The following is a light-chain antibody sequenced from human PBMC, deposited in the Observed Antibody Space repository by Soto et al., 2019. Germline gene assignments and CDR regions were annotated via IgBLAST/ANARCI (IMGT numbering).Light chain of an antibody. CDR3: KQFNTWT. CDR2: KAF. J-gene: IGKJ1*01. Sequence: DTQMTQSPSTPSASVGDRVTITCRASQGISDWLAWYQQKPGKAPKLLIYKAFRLESGVPSRFSGRGFGTEFTLTIRSLPPDDAGNYYCKQFNTWTFGQGTKGENK. V-gene: IGKV1-5*03. CDR1: QGISDW.